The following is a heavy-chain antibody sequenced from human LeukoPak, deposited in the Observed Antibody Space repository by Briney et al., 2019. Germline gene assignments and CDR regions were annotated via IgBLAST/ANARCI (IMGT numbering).Heavy chain of an antibody. J-gene: IGHJ5*02. CDR2: IYYSGST. CDR1: GGSISSYY. CDR3: ARGYCSSTSCYGRRGRFDP. V-gene: IGHV4-59*01. D-gene: IGHD2-2*01. Sequence: SETLSLTCTVSGGSISSYYWNWIRQPPGKGLEWIGYIYYSGSTNYNPSLKSRVTISVDTSKNQFSLKLSSVTAADTAVYYCARGYCSSTSCYGRRGRFDPWGQGTLVTVSS.